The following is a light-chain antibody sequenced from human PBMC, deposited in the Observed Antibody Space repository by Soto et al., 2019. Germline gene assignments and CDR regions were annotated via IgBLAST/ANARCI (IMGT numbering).Light chain of an antibody. Sequence: EIVLTQSPGTLSLSPGERATLYCRASQSVPSNFLAWYQQRPGQAPTLLIYDVSRRAAGIPDRFSGSGSGTELTLTISRLEPEDFAVYYCQQYDSSWTFGQGTKVEIK. CDR1: QSVPSNF. CDR2: DVS. V-gene: IGKV3-20*01. CDR3: QQYDSSWT. J-gene: IGKJ1*01.